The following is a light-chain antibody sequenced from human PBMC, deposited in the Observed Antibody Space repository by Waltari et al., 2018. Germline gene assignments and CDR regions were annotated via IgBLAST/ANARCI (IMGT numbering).Light chain of an antibody. V-gene: IGLV1-44*01. Sequence: HSVLTQPPSASGTPGQRVTISCSGSSSNIGSNTVNWYQHLPGTAPQLLIYSNNPRPSGVPERFAGSKSGTSASLAISGLQSEDEADYYCATWDDTLHVLFGGGTKLTVL. J-gene: IGLJ2*01. CDR1: SSNIGSNT. CDR3: ATWDDTLHVL. CDR2: SNN.